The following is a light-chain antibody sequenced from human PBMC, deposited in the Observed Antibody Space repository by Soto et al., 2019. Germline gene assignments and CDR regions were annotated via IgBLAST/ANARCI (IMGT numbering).Light chain of an antibody. CDR3: QEYNSAPEA. CDR1: RGISNY. CDR2: PAS. J-gene: IGKJ1*01. V-gene: IGKV1-27*01. Sequence: DIQMTKSPSSRSASVGDRVTITCRASRGISNYLAWYQQTPGKFPRLLIYPASTLKSGVPSRFSGSGSGTDFTLTISSLQPEDVATYYCQEYNSAPEAFGQGTKVEIK.